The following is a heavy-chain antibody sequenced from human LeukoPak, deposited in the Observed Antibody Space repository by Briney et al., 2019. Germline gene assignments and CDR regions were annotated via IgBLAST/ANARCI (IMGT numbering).Heavy chain of an antibody. Sequence: GGSLRLSCAASGFTFSSHWMHWVRQAPGKGLVWVSRISRDGRTTNYADSVKGRFTISRDNAKNTLYLQINSLRAEDTAVYYCASDTVDTALGIDYWGQGILVTVSS. D-gene: IGHD5-18*01. V-gene: IGHV3-74*01. CDR2: ISRDGRTT. CDR3: ASDTVDTALGIDY. CDR1: GFTFSSHW. J-gene: IGHJ4*02.